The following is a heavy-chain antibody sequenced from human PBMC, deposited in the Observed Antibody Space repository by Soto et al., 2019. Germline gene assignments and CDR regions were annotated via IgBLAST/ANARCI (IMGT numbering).Heavy chain of an antibody. D-gene: IGHD5-18*01. CDR3: AKIPPGYSYGYFYFDY. J-gene: IGHJ4*02. CDR2: ISGSGGST. Sequence: EVQLLESGGGLVQPGGSLRLSCAASGFTFSSYAMSWVRQAPGKGLEWVSAISGSGGSTYYADSVKGRFTISRDNSNNTLYLQMNSLRAEDTAVYYCAKIPPGYSYGYFYFDYWGQGTLVTVSS. V-gene: IGHV3-23*01. CDR1: GFTFSSYA.